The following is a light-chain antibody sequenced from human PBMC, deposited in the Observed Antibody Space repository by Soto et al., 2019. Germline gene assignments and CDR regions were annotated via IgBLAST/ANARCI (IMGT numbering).Light chain of an antibody. J-gene: IGKJ1*01. Sequence: DIQMTQSLSSLSASVGDRLTITCWGRQSIRSWLAWYQQKPGKAPKLLIYKASSLESGAPSRFSGSGSGTEFTLTISSLQPDDFATYYCQQYNSPLTFGQGTKVDIK. CDR3: QQYNSPLT. V-gene: IGKV1-5*03. CDR1: QSIRSW. CDR2: KAS.